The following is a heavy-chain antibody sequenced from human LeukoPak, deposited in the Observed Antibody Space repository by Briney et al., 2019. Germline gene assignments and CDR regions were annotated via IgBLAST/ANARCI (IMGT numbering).Heavy chain of an antibody. J-gene: IGHJ6*03. Sequence: SGTLSLTCAVSGGSISSSNWWSWVRQPPGKGLEWIGEIYHSGSTNYNPSLKSRVTISVDTSKNQFSLKLSSVTAADTAVYYCARMGYDFWSGYPNYYYMDVWGKGTTVTVSS. CDR1: GGSISSSNW. CDR2: IYHSGST. V-gene: IGHV4-4*02. CDR3: ARMGYDFWSGYPNYYYMDV. D-gene: IGHD3-3*01.